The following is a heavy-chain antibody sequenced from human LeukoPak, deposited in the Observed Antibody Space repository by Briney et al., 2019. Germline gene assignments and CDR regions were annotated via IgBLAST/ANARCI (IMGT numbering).Heavy chain of an antibody. V-gene: IGHV3-30*18. D-gene: IGHD6-13*01. J-gene: IGHJ4*02. CDR3: AKGRYGYSSSWYGFDY. CDR1: GFTFSSYA. Sequence: GGSLRLSCAASGFTFSSYAMSWVRQAPGKGLEWVAVISYDGSNKYFADSVKGRFNISRDNSKNTLYLQMNSLRTEDTAVYYCAKGRYGYSSSWYGFDYWGQGTLVTVS. CDR2: ISYDGSNK.